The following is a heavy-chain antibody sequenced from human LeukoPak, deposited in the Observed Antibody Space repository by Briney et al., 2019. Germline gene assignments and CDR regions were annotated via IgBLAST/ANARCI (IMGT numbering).Heavy chain of an antibody. D-gene: IGHD6-19*01. CDR3: ARDPSSGWYLKGWFDP. J-gene: IGHJ5*02. CDR1: GFTFSSYS. V-gene: IGHV3-21*01. CDR2: ISSSSNYI. Sequence: TPGGSLRLSCAASGFTFSSYSMNWVRQAPGKGLEWVSSISSSSNYIYYADSVKGRFTISRDNAKNSLYLQMNSLRAEDTAVYYCARDPSSGWYLKGWFDPWGQGTLVTVSS.